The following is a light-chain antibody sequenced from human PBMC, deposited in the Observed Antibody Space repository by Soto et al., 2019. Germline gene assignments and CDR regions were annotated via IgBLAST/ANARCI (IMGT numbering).Light chain of an antibody. CDR2: DAS. V-gene: IGKV3-11*01. CDR3: QKRSNWPPTWT. Sequence: EIVLTQSPATLSLSPGERATLSCRASQSVSSYLAWYQQKPGQAPRLLIYDASNRATGIPARFSGSGSGTDFTPTSSSLEPEDFAVYYCQKRSNWPPTWTFGQGTKVEIK. J-gene: IGKJ1*01. CDR1: QSVSSY.